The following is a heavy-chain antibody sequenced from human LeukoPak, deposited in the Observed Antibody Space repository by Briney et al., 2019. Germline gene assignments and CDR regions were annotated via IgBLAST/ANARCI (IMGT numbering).Heavy chain of an antibody. D-gene: IGHD3-10*01. CDR3: ARDYFGSGRGYYYMDV. CDR1: GYTLTSYE. CDR2: MNPNIGNT. J-gene: IGHJ6*03. Sequence: ASVKVSCKASGYTLTSYEINWVRQATGHGLEWMGWMNPNIGNTGYAQKFQGRVTMTRNTSISTAYMELSSLRSEDTAVYYCARDYFGSGRGYYYMDVWGKGTTVTVSS. V-gene: IGHV1-8*01.